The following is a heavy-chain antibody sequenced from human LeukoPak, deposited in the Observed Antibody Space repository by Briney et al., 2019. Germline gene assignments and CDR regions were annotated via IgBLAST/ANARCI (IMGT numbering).Heavy chain of an antibody. Sequence: SVKVSCKASGGTFSSYAISWVRQAPGQGLEWMGGIIPIFGTANYAQKFQGRVTITADESTSTAYMELSSLRSEDTAVYYCARHVVPAAALYYWGQETLVTVSS. CDR3: ARHVVPAAALYY. D-gene: IGHD2-2*01. V-gene: IGHV1-69*13. CDR2: IIPIFGTA. J-gene: IGHJ4*02. CDR1: GGTFSSYA.